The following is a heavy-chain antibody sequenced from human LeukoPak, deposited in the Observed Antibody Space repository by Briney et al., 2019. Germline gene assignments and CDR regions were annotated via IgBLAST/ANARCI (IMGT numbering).Heavy chain of an antibody. CDR2: IYYSGST. CDR1: GGSISSYY. J-gene: IGHJ4*02. CDR3: ARAGYYDSSGYYGPFDY. D-gene: IGHD3-22*01. Sequence: SETLSLTCTVSGGSISSYYWSWIRQPPGKGLEWIGYIYYSGSTNYNPSLKSRVTISVDTSKNQFSLKLSSVTAADTAVYYCARAGYYDSSGYYGPFDYWGQGTLVTVSS. V-gene: IGHV4-59*01.